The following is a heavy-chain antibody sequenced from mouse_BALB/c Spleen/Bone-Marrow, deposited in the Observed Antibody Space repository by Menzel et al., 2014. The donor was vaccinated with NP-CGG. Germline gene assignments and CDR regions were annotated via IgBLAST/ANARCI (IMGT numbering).Heavy chain of an antibody. J-gene: IGHJ4*01. V-gene: IGHV2-9*02. CDR2: IWASGST. Sequence: VQLQQSGPGLVAPSQSLSISCTVSGFSLTSYGVHWVRQPPGKGLEWLGVIWASGSTNYNSALMTSLGTITDNSTSHVFLKMNNLQTDGTAMYYCARAPLYYGSSIYAMDYWGQGTSVTVSS. CDR1: GFSLTSYG. CDR3: ARAPLYYGSSIYAMDY. D-gene: IGHD1-1*01.